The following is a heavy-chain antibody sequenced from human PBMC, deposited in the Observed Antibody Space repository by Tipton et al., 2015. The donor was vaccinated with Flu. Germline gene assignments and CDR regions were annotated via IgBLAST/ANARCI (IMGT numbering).Heavy chain of an antibody. CDR1: GGSISSSSYY. J-gene: IGHJ6*02. D-gene: IGHD2-2*01. V-gene: IGHV4-39*07. CDR3: ARDRVVPAAMFPYYYYYYGMDV. CDR2: IYYSGST. Sequence: TLSLTCTVSGGSISSSSYYWGWIRQPPGKGLEWIGSIYYSGSTYYNPSLKSRVTISVDTSKNQFSLKLSSVTAADTAVYYCARDRVVPAAMFPYYYYYYGMDVWGQGTTVTVSS.